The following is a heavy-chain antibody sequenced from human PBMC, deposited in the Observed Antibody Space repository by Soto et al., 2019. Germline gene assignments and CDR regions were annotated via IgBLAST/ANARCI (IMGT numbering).Heavy chain of an antibody. Sequence: SETLSLTCTVSGGSISSYYWSWIRQPPGKGLEWIGYTYYSGSTNYNPSLKSRVTISVDTSKNQFSLKLSSVTAADTAVYYCARTYSSSWEPMTYYFDYWGQGTLVTVLL. CDR3: ARTYSSSWEPMTYYFDY. J-gene: IGHJ4*02. CDR2: TYYSGST. CDR1: GGSISSYY. D-gene: IGHD6-13*01. V-gene: IGHV4-59*01.